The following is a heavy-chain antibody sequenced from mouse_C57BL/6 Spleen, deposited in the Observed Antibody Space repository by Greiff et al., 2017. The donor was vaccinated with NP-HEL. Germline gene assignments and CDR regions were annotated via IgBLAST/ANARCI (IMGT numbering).Heavy chain of an antibody. Sequence: EVQLQQSGPELVKPGASVKIPCKASGYTFTDYNMDWVKQSHGKSLEWIGDINPNNGGTTYNQKFKGKATLTVDKSSSTAYMELRSLTSEDTAVYYCARVTGPYFDYWGQGTTLTVSS. CDR2: INPNNGGT. V-gene: IGHV1-18*01. CDR1: GYTFTDYN. D-gene: IGHD4-1*01. J-gene: IGHJ2*01. CDR3: ARVTGPYFDY.